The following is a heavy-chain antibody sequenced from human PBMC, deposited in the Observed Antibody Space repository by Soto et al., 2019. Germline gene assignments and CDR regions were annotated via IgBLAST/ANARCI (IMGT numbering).Heavy chain of an antibody. D-gene: IGHD1-26*01. Sequence: TSETLSLTCTVSGGSVSSGSYYWSWIRQPPGKGLEWIGYIYYSGITNYNPSLKSRVTISVDTSKNQFSLKLSSVTAADTAVYYCARVPAKWELLFFDYWGQGTLVTVSS. J-gene: IGHJ4*02. CDR2: IYYSGIT. CDR3: ARVPAKWELLFFDY. CDR1: GGSVSSGSYY. V-gene: IGHV4-61*01.